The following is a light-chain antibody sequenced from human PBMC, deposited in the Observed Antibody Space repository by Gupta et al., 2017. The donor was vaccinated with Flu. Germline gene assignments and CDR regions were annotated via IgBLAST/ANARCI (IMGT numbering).Light chain of an antibody. J-gene: IGLJ3*02. CDR1: TSNIGSNY. V-gene: IGLV1-47*01. CDR3: ATWDDSLSEWV. CDR2: RNS. Sequence: QSVLTQPPSASGTPGQRVTISCSGSTSNIGSNYVFWYQQVPGMSPKLLIYRNSQRPSGVPDRFSGSRSGTSASLAISGLRSEDEADYYCATWDDSLSEWVFGGGTKLTVL.